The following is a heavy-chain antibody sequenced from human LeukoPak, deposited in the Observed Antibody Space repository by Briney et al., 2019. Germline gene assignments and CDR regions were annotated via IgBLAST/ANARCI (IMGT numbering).Heavy chain of an antibody. CDR1: GYTFTSYG. Sequence: ASVKVSCKASGYTFTSYGISWVRQAPGQGLEWMGWTSAYNGNTNYAQKLHGRVTMNTYTSTSTAYMELRSLRSDVTAVYYCASAPGFGELSNFDYWGQGTLVTVSS. J-gene: IGHJ4*02. CDR3: ASAPGFGELSNFDY. D-gene: IGHD3-10*01. V-gene: IGHV1-18*04. CDR2: TSAYNGNT.